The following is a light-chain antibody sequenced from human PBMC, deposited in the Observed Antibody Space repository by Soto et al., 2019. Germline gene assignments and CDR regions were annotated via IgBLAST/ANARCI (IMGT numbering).Light chain of an antibody. CDR3: QQYVHWPPGT. CDR1: QSVGTN. Sequence: IVMTQSPATLSVSPGEKATLSCRASQSVGTNLAWYQQKPGQPPRLLIYATSTRVTGVPVRFSGSGSGTDFTLTISSLQSEDFAVYYCQQYVHWPPGTFGQGTKVDIK. CDR2: ATS. V-gene: IGKV3D-15*01. J-gene: IGKJ1*01.